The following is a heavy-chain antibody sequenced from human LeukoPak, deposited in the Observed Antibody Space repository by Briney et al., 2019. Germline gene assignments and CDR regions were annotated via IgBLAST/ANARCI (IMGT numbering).Heavy chain of an antibody. CDR3: AKDWSSKFARYHYFGMDV. V-gene: IGHV3-30*18. J-gene: IGHJ6*02. Sequence: PGRSLRLSCAASGFTFTTYGMHWVRQAPGKGLEWVALISYDGSNKYYADSVKGRFTISRDNTKNTVYLQMSSLRAEDTAVFYCAKDWSSKFARYHYFGMDVWGQGTTVTVSS. D-gene: IGHD3-3*01. CDR2: ISYDGSNK. CDR1: GFTFTTYG.